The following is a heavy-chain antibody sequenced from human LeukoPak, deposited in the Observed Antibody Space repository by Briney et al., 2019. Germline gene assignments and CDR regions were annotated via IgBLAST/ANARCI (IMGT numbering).Heavy chain of an antibody. V-gene: IGHV4-39*01. CDR1: GGSISSISSNN. J-gene: IGHJ5*02. CDR2: IHYTGST. D-gene: IGHD5-18*01. CDR3: ARLPTGYPNWFDT. Sequence: SETLSLTCAVSGGSISSISSNNWAWIRQPPGKGLELIAAIHYTGSTYYNPSFMSRVIISVDTSKNQFSLKLNSLTATDTAVYYCARLPTGYPNWFDTWGQGILVTVSS.